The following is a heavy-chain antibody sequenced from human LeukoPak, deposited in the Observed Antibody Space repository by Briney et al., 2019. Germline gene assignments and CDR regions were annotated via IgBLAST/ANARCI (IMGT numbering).Heavy chain of an antibody. D-gene: IGHD3-10*01. CDR3: ARGDDMVRGVRSPFDP. CDR2: ISAYNGNT. V-gene: IGHV1-18*01. Sequence: ASVKVSRKASGYTFTSYGISWVRQAPGQGLEWMGWISAYNGNTNYAQKLQGRVTMTTDTSTSTAYMELRSLRSDDTAVYYCARGDDMVRGVRSPFDPWGQGTLVTVSS. CDR1: GYTFTSYG. J-gene: IGHJ5*02.